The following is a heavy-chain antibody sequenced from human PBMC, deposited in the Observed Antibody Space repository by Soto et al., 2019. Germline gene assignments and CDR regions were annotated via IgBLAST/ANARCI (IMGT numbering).Heavy chain of an antibody. J-gene: IGHJ5*02. CDR2: INTGTGNT. CDR1: GYTFTNYA. Sequence: QVQLVQSGAEVKKPGASVKVSCKASGYTFTNYAIHWVRQAPGQGLEWLGWINTGTGNTKYSQKFQGRVTFTRDTSATTAFMDLSSLTSKDSASYYCARDGGTYLAWFDPWGQGTLVTVSS. D-gene: IGHD1-26*01. CDR3: ARDGGTYLAWFDP. V-gene: IGHV1-3*04.